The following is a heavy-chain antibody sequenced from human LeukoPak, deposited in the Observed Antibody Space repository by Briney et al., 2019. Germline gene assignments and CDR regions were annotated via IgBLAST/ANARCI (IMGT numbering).Heavy chain of an antibody. CDR2: IYRGDSDT. CDR1: GYHFTSYW. J-gene: IGHJ6*02. CDR3: ARVNTVYGIYV. Sequence: GESLKISCKGSGYHFTSYWLAWVRQMPGKGLELMGIIYRGDSDTRYSPSFQGQVTISVDKSISIAHQQSSRMEDATAVFYCCARVNTVYGIYVWGQGTTVTVSS. V-gene: IGHV5-51*01. D-gene: IGHD4-17*01.